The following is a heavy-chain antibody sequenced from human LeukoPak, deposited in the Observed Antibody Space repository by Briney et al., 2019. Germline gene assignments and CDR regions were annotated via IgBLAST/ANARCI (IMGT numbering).Heavy chain of an antibody. CDR3: ARSLRLGELGY. Sequence: ASVKVSCKASGYTFTHYALHWVRQAPGQRLEWVGWINGGNGNTEYSQKFQGRVTITRDTSASTAYMELSSLRSEDTAVYYCARSLRLGELGYWGQGTLVTVSS. V-gene: IGHV1-3*01. J-gene: IGHJ4*02. CDR1: GYTFTHYA. D-gene: IGHD3-16*01. CDR2: INGGNGNT.